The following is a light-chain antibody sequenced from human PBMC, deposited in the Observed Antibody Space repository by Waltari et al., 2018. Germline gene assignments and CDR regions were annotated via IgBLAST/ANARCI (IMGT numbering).Light chain of an antibody. CDR2: EDT. J-gene: IGLJ3*02. CDR1: NLGRQR. V-gene: IGLV3-21*02. CDR3: QVWDNSGDPFGV. Sequence: SYDLTQPPSVSVAPGQTARITGGGNNLGRQRVHWYQHKPGQAPVLVVYEDTDRPSGIPERFSGSNSGNTATLTISRVEAGDEASYYCQVWDNSGDPFGVFGGGTELTVL.